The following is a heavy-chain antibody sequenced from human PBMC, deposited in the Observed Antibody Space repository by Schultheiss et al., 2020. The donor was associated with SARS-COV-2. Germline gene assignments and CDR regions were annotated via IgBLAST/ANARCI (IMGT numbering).Heavy chain of an antibody. D-gene: IGHD3-16*01. CDR2: ISYDGSNK. Sequence: GESLKISCAASGFTFSSYGMHWVRQAPGKGLEWVAVISYDGSNKYYADSVKGRFTISRDNSKNTLYLQMNSLRAEDTAVYYCARDGFMDIWGQGTMVTVSS. CDR3: ARDGFMDI. CDR1: GFTFSSYG. J-gene: IGHJ3*02. V-gene: IGHV3-30*03.